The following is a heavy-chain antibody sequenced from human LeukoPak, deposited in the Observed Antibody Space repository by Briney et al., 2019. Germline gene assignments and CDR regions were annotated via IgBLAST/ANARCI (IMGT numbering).Heavy chain of an antibody. CDR1: GGSISSYY. J-gene: IGHJ3*02. Sequence: SETLSLTCTVSGGSISSYYWSWIRQPPGKGLEWIAYIFYSGSTNYNSSLKSRVTFSVDTSKNQFSLKLSSVTAADTAVYFCARVRSTGWSHDAFDIWGQGTMVTVSS. CDR3: ARVRSTGWSHDAFDI. D-gene: IGHD6-19*01. V-gene: IGHV4-59*01. CDR2: IFYSGST.